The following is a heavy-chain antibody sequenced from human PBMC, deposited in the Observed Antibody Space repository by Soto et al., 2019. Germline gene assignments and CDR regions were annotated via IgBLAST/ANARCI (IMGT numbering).Heavy chain of an antibody. V-gene: IGHV3-30-3*01. CDR2: ISYDGSNK. J-gene: IGHJ6*02. CDR1: GFTFSIYA. Sequence: GGSLRLSCAASGFTFSIYAMHWVRHAPGKGLEWVAVISYDGSNKYYADSVKGRFTISRDNSKNTLYLQMNSLRAEDTAVYYCARMREYQLLPTAYYYGMDVWGQGTTVTVSS. CDR3: ARMREYQLLPTAYYYGMDV. D-gene: IGHD2-2*01.